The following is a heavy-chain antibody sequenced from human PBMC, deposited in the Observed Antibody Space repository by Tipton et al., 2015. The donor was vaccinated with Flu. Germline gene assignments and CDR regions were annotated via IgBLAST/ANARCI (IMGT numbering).Heavy chain of an antibody. Sequence: TLSLTCSVSGASISSGGYSWSWIRQPPGKGLEWVGYIYHSGTTYYNPSLKSRVIISGDRSKNQLSLKLTSVTAADTAVYYCARRASALVAGYYYGIDVWGQGTTVTVSS. CDR2: IYHSGTT. CDR1: GASISSGGYS. CDR3: ARRASALVAGYYYGIDV. J-gene: IGHJ6*02. V-gene: IGHV4-30-2*01. D-gene: IGHD2-15*01.